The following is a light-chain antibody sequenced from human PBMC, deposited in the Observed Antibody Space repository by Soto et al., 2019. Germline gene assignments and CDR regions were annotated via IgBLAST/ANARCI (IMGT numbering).Light chain of an antibody. CDR2: DAS. CDR1: QSVNNF. Sequence: EVVLTQSPATLSLSPGDRATLSCRASQSVNNFLAWYQQKPGQTPRLLIYDASKRATGIPGRFSGSGSGTDFNLTISSLEPEDFAVYYCQQRSNWPPALSFGGGTKVEI. CDR3: QQRSNWPPALS. V-gene: IGKV3-11*01. J-gene: IGKJ4*01.